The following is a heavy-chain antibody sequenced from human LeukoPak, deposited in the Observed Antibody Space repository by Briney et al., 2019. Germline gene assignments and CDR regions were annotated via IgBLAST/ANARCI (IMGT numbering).Heavy chain of an antibody. J-gene: IGHJ4*02. CDR1: GFTFSSYS. D-gene: IGHD6-13*01. CDR2: ISSSSSYI. Sequence: PGGSLRLSCAASGFTFSSYSMNWVRQAPGKGLEWVSSISSSSSYIYYADSVKDRFTISRDNAKNSLYLQMNSLRAEDTAVYYCASRLYSSSSVDYWGQGTLVTVSS. V-gene: IGHV3-21*01. CDR3: ASRLYSSSSVDY.